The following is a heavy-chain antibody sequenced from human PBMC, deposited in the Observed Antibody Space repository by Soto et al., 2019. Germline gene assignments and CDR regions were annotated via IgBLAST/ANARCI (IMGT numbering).Heavy chain of an antibody. J-gene: IGHJ4*02. D-gene: IGHD2-15*01. CDR3: ARDILFAY. CDR2: INAGNGNT. Sequence: ASVKVACKASGYTFTSYATHWVRQSPVQRLEWLGWINAGNGNTKYSQKFQGRVTITRDTSASTAYMELSSLRSEDTAVYYCARDILFAYWGQGTSVIGSS. CDR1: GYTFTSYA. V-gene: IGHV1-3*01.